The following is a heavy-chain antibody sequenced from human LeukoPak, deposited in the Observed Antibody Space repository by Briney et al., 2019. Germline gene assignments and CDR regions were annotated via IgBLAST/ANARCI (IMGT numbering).Heavy chain of an antibody. CDR3: AKGRDYFDY. CDR2: ISYDGSNK. J-gene: IGHJ4*02. V-gene: IGHV3-30*18. D-gene: IGHD3-10*01. Sequence: GSLRLSCAASGFTFSSYGMHWVRQAPGKGLEWVAVISYDGSNKYYADSVKGRFTISRDNSKNTLYLQMNSLRAEDTAVYYCAKGRDYFDYWGQGTLVTVSS. CDR1: GFTFSSYG.